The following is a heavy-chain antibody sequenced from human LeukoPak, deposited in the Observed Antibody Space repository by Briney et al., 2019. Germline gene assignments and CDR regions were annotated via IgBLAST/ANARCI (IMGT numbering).Heavy chain of an antibody. CDR3: AQGGDFDVLTGYYVPDF. V-gene: IGHV3-23*01. CDR2: ITGSGANT. Sequence: GGSLRLSCAASGFTFTNYAMSWVRQAPGKGLEWVSAITGSGANTNYADSVKGRFTISRDNSKNTLYLQMNSLRAEDTAVYYCAQGGDFDVLTGYYVPDFWGQGTLVTVSS. D-gene: IGHD3-9*01. J-gene: IGHJ4*02. CDR1: GFTFTNYA.